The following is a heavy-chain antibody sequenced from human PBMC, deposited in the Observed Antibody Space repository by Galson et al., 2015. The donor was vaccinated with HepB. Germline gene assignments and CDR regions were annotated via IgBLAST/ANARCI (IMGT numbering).Heavy chain of an antibody. Sequence: QSGAEVKKPGESLRISCKGSGSSFTSYWISWVRQMPGKGLEWMGRIDPSDSYTNYSPSFQGHVTISADKPISTAYLQWSSLKASDTAMYYCARWRRGTMVRGVIRVSYFDYWGQGTLVTVSS. D-gene: IGHD3-10*01. CDR3: ARWRRGTMVRGVIRVSYFDY. J-gene: IGHJ4*02. CDR2: IDPSDSYT. V-gene: IGHV5-10-1*01. CDR1: GSSFTSYW.